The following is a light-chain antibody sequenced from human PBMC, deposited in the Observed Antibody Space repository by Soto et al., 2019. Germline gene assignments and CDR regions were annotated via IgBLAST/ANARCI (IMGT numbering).Light chain of an antibody. CDR3: CSYAGSSTWV. Sequence: QSVLTQPASVSGSPGQSITISCTGTSSDVGSYNLVSWYRQHPGKAPKLMIYEGSKRPSGVSNRFSGSKSGNTASLTISGRQAEDEADYYCCSYAGSSTWVFGGGTKVTVL. J-gene: IGLJ3*02. CDR2: EGS. CDR1: SSDVGSYNL. V-gene: IGLV2-23*01.